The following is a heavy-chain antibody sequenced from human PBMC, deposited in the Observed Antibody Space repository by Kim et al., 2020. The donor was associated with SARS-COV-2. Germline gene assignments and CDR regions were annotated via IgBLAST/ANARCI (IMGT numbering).Heavy chain of an antibody. J-gene: IGHJ4*02. D-gene: IGHD1-7*01. CDR1: GFTFDDYT. CDR3: AKDIGTGTTGEGYFDY. V-gene: IGHV3-43*01. CDR2: ISWDGGST. Sequence: GGSLRLSCAASGFTFDDYTMHWVRQAPGKGLEWVSLISWDGGSTYYADSVKGRFTISRDNSKNSLYLQMNSLRTEDTALYYCAKDIGTGTTGEGYFDYWGQGTLVTVSS.